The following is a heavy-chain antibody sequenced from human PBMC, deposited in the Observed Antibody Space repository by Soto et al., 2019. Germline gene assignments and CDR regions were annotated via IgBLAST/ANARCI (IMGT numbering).Heavy chain of an antibody. D-gene: IGHD3-9*01. CDR2: IKSKTDGGTT. CDR1: GFTFSNAW. V-gene: IGHV3-15*01. J-gene: IGHJ3*02. Sequence: LRLSCAASGFTFSNAWMSWVRQAPGKGLEWVGRIKSKTDGGTTDYAAPVKGRFTISRDDSKNTLYLQMNSLKTEDTAVYYCTTDLVRYFDWLSHYAFDIWGQGTMVTVSS. CDR3: TTDLVRYFDWLSHYAFDI.